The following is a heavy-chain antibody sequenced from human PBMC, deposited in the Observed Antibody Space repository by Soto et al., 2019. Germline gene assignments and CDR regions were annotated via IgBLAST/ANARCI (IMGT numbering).Heavy chain of an antibody. Sequence: VQLQESGPGLVKPSQTLSLTCTVSGGSISSGGYYWTWIRQHPGKGLEWIGYNYYSGITYYNPSLTSRVTISLDTSKNQFSLKLSSVTAADTAVYYCARGSSIAGLYYGMDVWGQGTTVTVSS. CDR1: GGSISSGGYY. CDR2: NYYSGIT. V-gene: IGHV4-31*03. D-gene: IGHD6-6*01. J-gene: IGHJ6*02. CDR3: ARGSSIAGLYYGMDV.